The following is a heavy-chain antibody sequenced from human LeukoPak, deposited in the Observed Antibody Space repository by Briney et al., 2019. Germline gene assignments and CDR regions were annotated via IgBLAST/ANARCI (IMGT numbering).Heavy chain of an antibody. CDR3: ARHAYYVFDI. CDR2: MKKQGSEK. CDR1: GFSISSYW. V-gene: IGHV3-7*01. Sequence: GGSLRLSCEASGFSISSYWMTWVRQAPGKGLEWVANMKKQGSEKYYVDSVKGRFTIARDNAKNSLYLQMNNLRAEDTAMYYCARHAYYVFDIWGQGTMVTVSS. D-gene: IGHD3-10*01. J-gene: IGHJ3*02.